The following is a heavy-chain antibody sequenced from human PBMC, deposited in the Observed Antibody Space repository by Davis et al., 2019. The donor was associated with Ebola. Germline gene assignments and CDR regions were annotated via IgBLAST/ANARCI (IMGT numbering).Heavy chain of an antibody. Sequence: MPSETLSLTCTVSGGYISNYYWSWIRQPPGKGLEWIGFSHYSGSTKSNPSLKSRATISLDTSKKQFSLNLNSVTAADTAVYYCARAPSGAGPFDHWGQGALVTVSS. CDR3: ARAPSGAGPFDH. CDR2: SHYSGST. J-gene: IGHJ4*02. D-gene: IGHD3-10*01. CDR1: GGYISNYY. V-gene: IGHV4-59*01.